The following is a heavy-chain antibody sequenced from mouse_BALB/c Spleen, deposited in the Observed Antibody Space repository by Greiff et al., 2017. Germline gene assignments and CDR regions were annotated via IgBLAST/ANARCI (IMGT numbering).Heavy chain of an antibody. CDR3: ARDDY. J-gene: IGHJ2*01. Sequence: LEESGAELVRPGSSVKISCKASGYAFSSYWMNWVKQRPGQGLEWIGQIYPGDGDTNYNGKFKGKATLTADKSSSTAYMQLSSLTSEDSAVYFCARDDYWGQGTTLTVSS. CDR2: IYPGDGDT. CDR1: GYAFSSYW. V-gene: IGHV1-80*01.